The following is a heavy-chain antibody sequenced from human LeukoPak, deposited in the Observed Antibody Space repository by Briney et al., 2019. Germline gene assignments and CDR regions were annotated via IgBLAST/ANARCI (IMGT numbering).Heavy chain of an antibody. CDR3: AKVGFLWFGELSYFDH. CDR1: GFTLWTYG. D-gene: IGHD3-10*01. Sequence: GGTLRLSCAASGFTLWTYGVSWVRQAPGKGLEWISIISGSGGRTYYADSVKGRFTISRDNSKNTLYLQMNSLRAEDTAVYYCAKVGFLWFGELSYFDHWGQGTLVTVSS. CDR2: ISGSGGRT. V-gene: IGHV3-23*01. J-gene: IGHJ4*02.